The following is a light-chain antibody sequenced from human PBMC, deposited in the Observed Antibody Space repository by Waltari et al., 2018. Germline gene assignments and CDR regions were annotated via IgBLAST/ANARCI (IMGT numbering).Light chain of an antibody. V-gene: IGLV2-14*03. J-gene: IGLJ1*01. CDR3: CSYTSKIAYV. CDR1: RSDVGGYNA. CDR2: DGV. Sequence: QSALTQPAPVSGSPGQSSAISCTGTRSDVGGYNAVSWYQQHPGNAPKLMIYDGVSRPSGVSDRFSGSKSGNTASLVISGLQADDEADYYCCSYTSKIAYVFGTGTKVTVL.